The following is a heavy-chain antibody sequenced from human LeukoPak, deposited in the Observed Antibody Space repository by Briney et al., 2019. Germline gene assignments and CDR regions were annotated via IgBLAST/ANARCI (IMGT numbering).Heavy chain of an antibody. Sequence: ASVKVSCKASGGTFSSYAISWVRQAPGQGLEWMGGIIPIFGTANYAQKFQGRVTITADESTSTAYMELSSLRSEDTAVYYCASTYCSSTSCPMDVWGKGTTVTVSS. D-gene: IGHD2-2*01. J-gene: IGHJ6*03. CDR1: GGTFSSYA. CDR3: ASTYCSSTSCPMDV. CDR2: IIPIFGTA. V-gene: IGHV1-69*01.